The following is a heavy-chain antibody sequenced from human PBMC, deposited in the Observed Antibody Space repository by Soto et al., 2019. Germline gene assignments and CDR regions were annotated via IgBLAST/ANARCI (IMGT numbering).Heavy chain of an antibody. J-gene: IGHJ6*02. Sequence: QVQLQESGPGLVKPSQTLSLTCTVSGGSISSGGYYWSWIRQHPGKGLEWIGYIYYSGSTYYNPSLKSRPTISVDTSKNQFPLKLSSVTAADTAVYYCARDLGGYGPGFYGMDVWGQGTTVTVSS. V-gene: IGHV4-31*03. CDR3: ARDLGGYGPGFYGMDV. CDR2: IYYSGST. D-gene: IGHD3-16*01. CDR1: GGSISSGGYY.